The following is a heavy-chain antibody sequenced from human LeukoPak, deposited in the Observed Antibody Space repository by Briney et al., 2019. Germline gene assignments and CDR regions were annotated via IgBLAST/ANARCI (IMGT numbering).Heavy chain of an antibody. Sequence: GGTLRLSCAASGFTFSSYGMSWVRQAPGKGLEGVSAISGSGGSTHYAGSVKGRFTISRDNSKNTLYLQMNSLRAEDTAVYYCAKVGRRENPPMGTVGYYFYYSGQGTLVTVSP. V-gene: IGHV3-23*01. CDR1: GFTFSSYG. CDR3: AKVGRRENPPMGTVGYYFYY. CDR2: ISGSGGST. D-gene: IGHD1/OR15-1a*01. J-gene: IGHJ4*02.